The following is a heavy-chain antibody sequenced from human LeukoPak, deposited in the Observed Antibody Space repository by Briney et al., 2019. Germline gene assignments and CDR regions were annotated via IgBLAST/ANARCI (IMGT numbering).Heavy chain of an antibody. J-gene: IGHJ4*02. Sequence: PGGSLRLSCAASGFTFSSYAMHWVRQAPGKGLEYVSAISSNGGSTYYANSVKGRFSFSRDNSENTLYLQMGSLRPEDMGVYYCARGKLKGDSGNDHFDYWGQGTLVTVSS. CDR3: ARGKLKGDSGNDHFDY. V-gene: IGHV3-64*01. CDR2: ISSNGGST. D-gene: IGHD5-12*01. CDR1: GFTFSSYA.